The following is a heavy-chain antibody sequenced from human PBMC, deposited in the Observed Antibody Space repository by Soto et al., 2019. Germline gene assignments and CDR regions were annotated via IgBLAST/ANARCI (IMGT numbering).Heavy chain of an antibody. V-gene: IGHV3-23*01. Sequence: EVQLLESGGGLVQPGGSLRLSCAASGFTFSNYAMNWVRQAPGKGRDWGSTIRGSGGRPDYADSVKGRFTISRDNSKTTLYLQMNSLRAGDSAIYYCATEGTSGLYYFDYWGQRTLVTVSS. D-gene: IGHD6-19*01. CDR3: ATEGTSGLYYFDY. CDR2: IRGSGGRP. CDR1: GFTFSNYA. J-gene: IGHJ4*02.